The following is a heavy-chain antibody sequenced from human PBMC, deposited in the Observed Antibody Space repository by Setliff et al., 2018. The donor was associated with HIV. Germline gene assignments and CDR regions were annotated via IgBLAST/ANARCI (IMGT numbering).Heavy chain of an antibody. Sequence: PGGSLRLSCAASEFTFSSYEMNWVRQAPGKGPEWDSYISSSGSTIYYADSVKGRFTISRDNAKSSLFLQMNSLRAEDTAVYYCARARKGDWNLSYWFDPWGQGTLVTVSS. D-gene: IGHD1-1*01. CDR1: EFTFSSYE. CDR3: ARARKGDWNLSYWFDP. V-gene: IGHV3-48*03. CDR2: ISSSGSTI. J-gene: IGHJ5*02.